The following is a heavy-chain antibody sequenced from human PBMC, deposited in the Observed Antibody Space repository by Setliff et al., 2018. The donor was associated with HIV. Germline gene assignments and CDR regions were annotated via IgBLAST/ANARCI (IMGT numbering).Heavy chain of an antibody. J-gene: IGHJ6*03. CDR1: GYRFTSYA. CDR2: ISAHNGHT. V-gene: IGHV1-18*01. D-gene: IGHD4-17*01. Sequence: ASVKVSCKASGYRFTSYAISWVRQAPGQGLEWMGWISAHNGHTNYAQKFQDRVTMTTDTSTNTAYMELSSLGSDDTAVYYCARWPTTASRYYYYYMDVWGKGTTVTVSS. CDR3: ARWPTTASRYYYYYMDV.